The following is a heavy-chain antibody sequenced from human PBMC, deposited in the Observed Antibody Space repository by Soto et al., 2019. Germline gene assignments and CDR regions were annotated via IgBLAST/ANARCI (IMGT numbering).Heavy chain of an antibody. CDR2: IYWNDDK. J-gene: IGHJ4*02. CDR1: VFSLRSSVGS. V-gene: IGHV2-5*01. CDR3: AYRVGSRGSFDY. D-gene: IGHD6-25*01. Sequence: GPTRMHPTHTLTLTCSFSVFSLRSSVGSVGYIRQPPGKALEWLAFIYWNDDKRYSPSLQSRLTITKDNSKKEVVLTMTNMVPLDTGTYYCAYRVGSRGSFDYWGQGTLVTVSS.